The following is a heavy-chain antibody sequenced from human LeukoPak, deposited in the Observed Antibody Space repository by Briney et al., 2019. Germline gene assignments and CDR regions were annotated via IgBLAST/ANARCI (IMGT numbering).Heavy chain of an antibody. CDR2: ILYSGTT. J-gene: IGHJ5*02. D-gene: IGHD3-16*01. CDR3: ARRIIARGLGQENWFDP. CDR1: GASVTSYY. Sequence: PSGTLSLTCTVSGASVTSYYWNWIRQPPGKGLEWIGYILYSGTTNYNPSLNSRVTMSLDTSKNQFSLELSSVTAADTAVYYCARRIIARGLGQENWFDPWGQGILVTVSS. V-gene: IGHV4-59*02.